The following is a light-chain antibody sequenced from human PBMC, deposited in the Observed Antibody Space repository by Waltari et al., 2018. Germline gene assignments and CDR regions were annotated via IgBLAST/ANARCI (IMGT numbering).Light chain of an antibody. CDR2: DVT. CDR1: SRDSGGYNY. Sequence: SALTQPDSVSGSPGQSITIPCSATSRDSGGYNYVPWYQQHPGEAPKVIIYDVTNRPSGVSNRFSGSKSGSSASLTISGLQPEDEADYYCSSFTSSTTGIFGGGTKLTVL. J-gene: IGLJ2*01. CDR3: SSFTSSTTGI. V-gene: IGLV2-14*03.